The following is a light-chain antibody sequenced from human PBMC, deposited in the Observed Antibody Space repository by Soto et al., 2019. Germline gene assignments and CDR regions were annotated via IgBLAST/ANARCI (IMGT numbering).Light chain of an antibody. CDR3: QQYNDRPPIP. J-gene: IGKJ5*01. CDR2: GSF. CDR1: QSVDNN. Sequence: EIRMTQSPCTLSASPGESATIXCRASQSVDNNVAWYQQKPGQAPRLLMVGSFARATGIPARFSGSGSGSEFTLTISGLQSEDFAVYYCQQYNDRPPIPFGQGTRLEIK. V-gene: IGKV3-15*01.